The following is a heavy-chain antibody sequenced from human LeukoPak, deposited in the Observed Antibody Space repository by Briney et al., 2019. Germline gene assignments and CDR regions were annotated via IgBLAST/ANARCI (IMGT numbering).Heavy chain of an antibody. V-gene: IGHV3-74*01. CDR1: GFSFSTYW. Sequence: PGGSLRLSCAASGFSFSTYWMHWVRQAPGKGLEWVSRINTDARSTSYADSVKGRFTISRDNAKNTLYLQMNSLRAEDTAVYYCARWDCPGGSCSSGSRFFGYWGQGALVTVSS. D-gene: IGHD2-15*01. J-gene: IGHJ4*02. CDR2: INTDARST. CDR3: ARWDCPGGSCSSGSRFFGY.